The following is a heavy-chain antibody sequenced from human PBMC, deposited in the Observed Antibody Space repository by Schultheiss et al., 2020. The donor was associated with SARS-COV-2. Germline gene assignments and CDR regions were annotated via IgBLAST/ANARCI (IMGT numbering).Heavy chain of an antibody. CDR1: GFNFSDFY. J-gene: IGHJ2*01. CDR2: ISSSSSYT. D-gene: IGHD2-2*02. CDR3: ARDRPDGVVPAAIGGWYFDL. Sequence: GGSLRLSCAASGFNFSDFYMNWIRQAPGKGLEWISYISSSSSYTNYADSVKGRFTISRDNAKNSLYLQMNSLRAEDTAVYYCARDRPDGVVPAAIGGWYFDLWGRGALVTVAS. V-gene: IGHV3-11*05.